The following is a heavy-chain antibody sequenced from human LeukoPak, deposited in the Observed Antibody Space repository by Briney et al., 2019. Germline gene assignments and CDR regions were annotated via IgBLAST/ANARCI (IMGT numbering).Heavy chain of an antibody. D-gene: IGHD3-10*01. V-gene: IGHV3-7*01. CDR1: GFTFSSYW. Sequence: GGSLRLSCAASGFTFSSYWMSWVRQAPGKGLEWVANIKQDGSEKYYVDSVKGRFTISRDNAKNSLYLQMNSLRAEDTAVYYCTRDLGYGSGSFFDYWGQGTLVTVSS. CDR2: IKQDGSEK. CDR3: TRDLGYGSGSFFDY. J-gene: IGHJ4*02.